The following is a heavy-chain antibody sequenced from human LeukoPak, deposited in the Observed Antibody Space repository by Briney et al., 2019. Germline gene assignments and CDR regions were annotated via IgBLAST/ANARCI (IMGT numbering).Heavy chain of an antibody. CDR2: LYTSGST. D-gene: IGHD3-22*01. J-gene: IGHJ6*02. CDR1: GGSISTYF. Sequence: SETLSLTCTVSGGSISTYFWGWIRQPAGKGLEWIGRLYTSGSTNYNPSLKSRLTMSADTSKNQFSLNLRSVTAADTAIYYCARDRVDSSGYYYYYGIDVWGQGTAVTVSS. CDR3: ARDRVDSSGYYYYYGIDV. V-gene: IGHV4-4*07.